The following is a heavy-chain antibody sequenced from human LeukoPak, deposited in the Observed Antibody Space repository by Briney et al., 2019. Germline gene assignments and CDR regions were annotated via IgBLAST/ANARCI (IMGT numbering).Heavy chain of an antibody. Sequence: SETLSLTCTVSGDSISSYYWSWIRQPPGKGLEWIGYVYYSGSTNYNPSLKSRVTISIDTYKNQFSLKLRSVTAADTAVYYCARQRYSSGRLDYWGQGTLVTVSS. J-gene: IGHJ4*02. CDR3: ARQRYSSGRLDY. CDR1: GDSISSYY. V-gene: IGHV4-59*08. D-gene: IGHD6-19*01. CDR2: VYYSGST.